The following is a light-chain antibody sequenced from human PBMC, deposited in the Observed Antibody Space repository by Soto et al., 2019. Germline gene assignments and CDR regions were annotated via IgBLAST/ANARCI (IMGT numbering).Light chain of an antibody. Sequence: SYELTQAPSVSVPTGQTARITCSGDALPKQDAYWYQQRPGQAPILVIYKDNERPSGIPERFSGSSSGTTVTLTISGVQAEDEDDYYCQSADNSGTYVVFGGGTKLTVL. CDR2: KDN. CDR1: ALPKQD. J-gene: IGLJ2*01. V-gene: IGLV3-25*03. CDR3: QSADNSGTYVV.